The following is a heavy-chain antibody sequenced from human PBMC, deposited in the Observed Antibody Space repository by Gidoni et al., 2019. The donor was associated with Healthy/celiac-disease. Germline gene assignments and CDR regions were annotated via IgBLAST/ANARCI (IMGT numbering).Heavy chain of an antibody. J-gene: IGHJ5*02. CDR1: GYSFTRYW. CDR2: IDPGDSDT. V-gene: IGHV5-51*01. D-gene: IGHD1-1*01. CDR3: ARQPQTGLNWFDP. Sequence: VQLLQSGAEVKKPGGSLKISFTGSGYSFTRYWCGWVRQMPGKGLEWMGIIDPGDSDTRYSPSFQGQVTISADKSISTAYLQWSSLKASDTARYYCARQPQTGLNWFDPWGQGTLVTVSP.